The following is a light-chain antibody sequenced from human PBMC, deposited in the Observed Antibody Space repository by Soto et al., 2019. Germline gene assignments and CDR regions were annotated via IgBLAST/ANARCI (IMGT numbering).Light chain of an antibody. Sequence: QAVVTQPPSASGTPGQRVTISCSGSSFNVGGNTVNWYQQVTGTAPKFLINSNNQRPSGVPDRFSGSKSGTSASLAISGLQAEDEADYYCATWDDSLNGVVFGGGTKLTVL. J-gene: IGLJ2*01. V-gene: IGLV1-44*01. CDR3: ATWDDSLNGVV. CDR1: SFNVGGNT. CDR2: SNN.